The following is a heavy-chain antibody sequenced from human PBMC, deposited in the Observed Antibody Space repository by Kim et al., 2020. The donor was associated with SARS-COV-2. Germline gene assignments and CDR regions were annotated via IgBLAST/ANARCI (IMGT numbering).Heavy chain of an antibody. D-gene: IGHD1-26*01. CDR2: IRSRAYGGTP. V-gene: IGHV3-49*04. CDR3: VRWQGARRSVDY. J-gene: IGHJ4*02. CDR1: GFTFGYFA. Sequence: GGSLRLSCTTSGFTFGYFAINWVRQAPWKGLEWVGFIRSRAYGGTPEDSASVTGRFTISRADSALIAYLQMNRLKTEDAALYYCVRWQGARRSVDYWVQG.